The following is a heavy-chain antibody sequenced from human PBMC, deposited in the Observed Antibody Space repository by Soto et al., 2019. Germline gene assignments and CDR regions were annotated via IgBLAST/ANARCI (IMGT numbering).Heavy chain of an antibody. D-gene: IGHD1-26*01. V-gene: IGHV3-23*01. Sequence: GGSLRLSCAASGFSFSNFAMSWVRLAPGKGLEWVSSISDNGRDTYYGDSVKGRFSISRDNSKNTLYPQVNSLIAEDTAVYFCAKAYRVGATYFAYWGQGTLVTVSS. J-gene: IGHJ4*02. CDR3: AKAYRVGATYFAY. CDR2: ISDNGRDT. CDR1: GFSFSNFA.